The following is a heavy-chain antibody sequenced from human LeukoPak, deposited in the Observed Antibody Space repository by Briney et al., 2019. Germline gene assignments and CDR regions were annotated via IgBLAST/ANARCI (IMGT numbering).Heavy chain of an antibody. CDR1: GFTFSSYA. Sequence: GGSLRLSCAASGFTFSSYAMSWVRQAPGKGLEWVSAISGSGGSTYYADSVKGRFTISRDNSKNTLYLQMNSLRAEDTAVYYCAKDQTYYYDSSGYYLGYFQHWGQGTLVTVSS. CDR3: AKDQTYYYDSSGYYLGYFQH. D-gene: IGHD3-22*01. V-gene: IGHV3-23*01. J-gene: IGHJ1*01. CDR2: ISGSGGST.